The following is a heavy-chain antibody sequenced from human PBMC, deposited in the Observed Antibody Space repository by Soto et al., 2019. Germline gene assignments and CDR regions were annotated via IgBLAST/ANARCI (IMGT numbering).Heavy chain of an antibody. V-gene: IGHV1-58*02. CDR2: IVVGSDNT. Sequence: ASVKVSCKSSGYTFSMSGISWVRQARGQRLEWIGWIVVGSDNTNYAQKFQERVTITRDLSTNTIYMDLSGLRSEDTAVYYCAASPSFWQNYYYGAMDVWGQGTTVTVSS. CDR1: GYTFSMSG. CDR3: AASPSFWQNYYYGAMDV. J-gene: IGHJ6*02.